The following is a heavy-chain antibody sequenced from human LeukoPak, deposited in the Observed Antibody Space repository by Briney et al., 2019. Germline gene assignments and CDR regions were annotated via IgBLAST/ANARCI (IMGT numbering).Heavy chain of an antibody. Sequence: SETLSLTCTVSGVSISIYHWSWIRQPPGKGLEWIGYIYNSESTYYNPSLKSRVTISLDTSKNQFSLRLNSVTAADTAVYYCARVKGSNWFDPWGQGTLVTVSS. J-gene: IGHJ5*02. CDR1: GVSISIYH. CDR2: IYNSEST. D-gene: IGHD6-6*01. V-gene: IGHV4-59*01. CDR3: ARVKGSNWFDP.